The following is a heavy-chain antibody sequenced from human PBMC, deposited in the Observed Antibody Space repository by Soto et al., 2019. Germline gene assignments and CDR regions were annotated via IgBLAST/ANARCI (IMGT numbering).Heavy chain of an antibody. V-gene: IGHV4-39*01. D-gene: IGHD5-12*01. CDR3: ANLYSGYDFAPYYFDY. J-gene: IGHJ4*02. Sequence: SETLSLTCTVSGGSISSSSYYWGWIRQPPGKGLEWIGSIYYSGSTYYNPSPKSRVTISVDTSKNQFSLKLSSVTAADTAVYYCANLYSGYDFAPYYFDYWGQGTLVTVSS. CDR1: GGSISSSSYY. CDR2: IYYSGST.